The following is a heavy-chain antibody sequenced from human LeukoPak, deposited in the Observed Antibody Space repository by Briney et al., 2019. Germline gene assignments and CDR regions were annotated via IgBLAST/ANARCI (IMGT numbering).Heavy chain of an antibody. D-gene: IGHD3-10*01. J-gene: IGHJ4*02. Sequence: SETLSLTCAVSGGSISSNSYYWGWIRQPPGEGLEWIGSIYYSGSTYYKSSLKSRVTISVDTSKNQFSLKLSSVTAADRAVYYCARTRYYYNSRSYGAPYYFDYWGQGTLVTVSS. CDR3: ARTRYYYNSRSYGAPYYFDY. V-gene: IGHV4-39*01. CDR2: IYYSGST. CDR1: GGSISSNSYY.